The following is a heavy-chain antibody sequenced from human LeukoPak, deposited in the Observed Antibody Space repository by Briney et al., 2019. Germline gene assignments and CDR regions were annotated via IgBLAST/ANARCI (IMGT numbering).Heavy chain of an antibody. J-gene: IGHJ4*02. CDR3: ARLNYRGGEALHFDY. Sequence: SETLSLTCSVSGGSLTNYYWGWVRQPPGKGLEYIGYIHSDGTTNYNPSLKSRATVSLDTSRTHFSLRLSFVTAADTAVYFCARLNYRGGEALHFDYWGQGTLVAVSS. D-gene: IGHD3-16*01. CDR2: IHSDGTT. CDR1: GGSLTNYY. V-gene: IGHV4-4*09.